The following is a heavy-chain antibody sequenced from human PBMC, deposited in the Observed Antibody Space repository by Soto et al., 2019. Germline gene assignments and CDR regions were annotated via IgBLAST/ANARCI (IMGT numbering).Heavy chain of an antibody. CDR3: ATQGIYSSSWYNPYYYYGMDV. CDR2: IWYNGSNK. V-gene: IGHV3-33*01. J-gene: IGHJ6*02. CDR1: GFTFSSYG. D-gene: IGHD6-13*01. Sequence: GGSLRLSCAASGFTFSSYGMHWVRQAPGKGLEWVAVIWYNGSNKYYADSVKGRFTISRDNSKNTLYLQMNSLRAEDTAVYYCATQGIYSSSWYNPYYYYGMDVWGQGTTVTVSS.